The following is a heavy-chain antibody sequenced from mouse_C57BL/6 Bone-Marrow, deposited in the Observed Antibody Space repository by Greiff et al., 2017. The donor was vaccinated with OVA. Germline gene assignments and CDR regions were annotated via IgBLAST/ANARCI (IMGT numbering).Heavy chain of an antibody. CDR1: GYTFTSYW. J-gene: IGHJ2*01. D-gene: IGHD3-2*01. Sequence: VQLQQPGAELVRPGTSVKLSCKASGYTFTSYWMHWVKQRPGQGLEWIGVIDPSDSYTNYNQKFKGKATLTVDTSSSTAYMQLSSLTSEDSAVYYCALQTAHFDYWGQGTTLTVSS. CDR3: ALQTAHFDY. CDR2: IDPSDSYT. V-gene: IGHV1-59*01.